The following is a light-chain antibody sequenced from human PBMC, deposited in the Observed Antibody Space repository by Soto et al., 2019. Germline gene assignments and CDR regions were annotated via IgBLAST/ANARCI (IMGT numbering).Light chain of an antibody. J-gene: IGLJ1*01. CDR1: TSDVGSSGP. Sequence: SVLTQPASVSGSPGQSITISCSGSTSDVGSSGPVSWYQHHPGQVPKLIIYEGSRRPSGVSSRFSGSKTGNTASLTITGLQAEDEANYYCCSYVGARTYVFGTGTKVTV. CDR2: EGS. V-gene: IGLV2-23*01. CDR3: CSYVGARTYV.